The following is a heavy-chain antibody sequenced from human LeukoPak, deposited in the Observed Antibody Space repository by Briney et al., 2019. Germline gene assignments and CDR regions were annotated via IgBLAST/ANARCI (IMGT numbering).Heavy chain of an antibody. D-gene: IGHD2-21*01. V-gene: IGHV1-58*02. CDR1: GFTFTSSG. J-gene: IGHJ4*02. Sequence: SVKASCKASGFTFTSSGMQWVRQARGQRPEWIGWIVVGKGKINYAERFQERVTITRDMSTSTVYMELSSLRSDDTAVYYCAASRDCGNDSCYGSSDYWGQGTLVTVSS. CDR2: IVVGKGKI. CDR3: AASRDCGNDSCYGSSDY.